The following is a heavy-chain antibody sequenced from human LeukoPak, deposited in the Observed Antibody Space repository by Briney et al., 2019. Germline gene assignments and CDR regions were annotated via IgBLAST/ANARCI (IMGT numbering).Heavy chain of an antibody. D-gene: IGHD5-12*01. J-gene: IGHJ4*02. CDR3: ATYTHIRGYSGYFDY. Sequence: SETLSLTCTVSGGSISSGSYYWSWIRQPPGKGLEWIGYIYYSGSTNYNPSLKSRVTISVDTSKNQFSLKLSSVTAADTAVYYCATYTHIRGYSGYFDYWGQGTLVTVSS. V-gene: IGHV4-61*01. CDR2: IYYSGST. CDR1: GGSISSGSYY.